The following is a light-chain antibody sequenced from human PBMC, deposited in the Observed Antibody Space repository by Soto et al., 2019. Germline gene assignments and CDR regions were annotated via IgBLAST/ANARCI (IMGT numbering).Light chain of an antibody. J-gene: IGKJ2*01. CDR1: QSVSSN. V-gene: IGKV3-15*01. Sequence: EILMTQSPATLSVSPGERVTLSCRASQSVSSNLAWYQQKPGQAPRLLIYGASTRATGIPARFSGTGSGTDFTLTISSLQSEDFAVYYCQQYNNWPMYTFGQVTKLEIK. CDR2: GAS. CDR3: QQYNNWPMYT.